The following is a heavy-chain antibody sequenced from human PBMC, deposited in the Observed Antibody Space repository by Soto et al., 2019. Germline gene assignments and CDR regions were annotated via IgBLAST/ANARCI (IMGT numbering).Heavy chain of an antibody. CDR2: ISGSGGST. Sequence: VQLLESGGGLVQPGGSLRLSCAASGFTFSSYAMRWVRQAPGKGLEWVSVISGSGGSTYYADSVKGRFTISRDNSRNTLYLQMNSLRAEDTAVYYCAKETGLVATIRYYYYGMDVWGQGTTVTVSS. D-gene: IGHD5-12*01. CDR1: GFTFSSYA. CDR3: AKETGLVATIRYYYYGMDV. V-gene: IGHV3-23*01. J-gene: IGHJ6*02.